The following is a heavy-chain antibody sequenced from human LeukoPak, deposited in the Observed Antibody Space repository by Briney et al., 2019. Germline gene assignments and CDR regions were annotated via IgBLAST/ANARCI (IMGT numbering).Heavy chain of an antibody. Sequence: PSETLSLTCGVYGGSFGGYYWSWIRQPPGKGLEWLGEINHSGSANYNPSPNRRVTISVDTSKNQFSLTLSAVTAADTAVYYCARARRDSGYYRIDYWGQGTLVTVSS. CDR1: GGSFGGYY. CDR3: ARARRDSGYYRIDY. D-gene: IGHD3-3*01. V-gene: IGHV4-34*01. CDR2: INHSGSA. J-gene: IGHJ4*02.